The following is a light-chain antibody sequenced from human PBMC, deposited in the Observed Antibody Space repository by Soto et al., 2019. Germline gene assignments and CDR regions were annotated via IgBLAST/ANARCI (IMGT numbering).Light chain of an antibody. V-gene: IGLV2-14*01. CDR2: DVS. CDR1: SSDVGGYNY. J-gene: IGLJ1*01. Sequence: QSVLTQPASVSGSPGQSITISCTGTSSDVGGYNYVSWYQQHPGKAPKLMIYDVSNRPSGVSNRFSGSKSGNTASLTISGLQAEDEADYYCSSYTSSSLYVFGTGTKLNVL. CDR3: SSYTSSSLYV.